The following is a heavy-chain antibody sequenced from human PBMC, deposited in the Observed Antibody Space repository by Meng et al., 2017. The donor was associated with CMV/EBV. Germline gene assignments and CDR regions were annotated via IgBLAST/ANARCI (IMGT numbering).Heavy chain of an antibody. V-gene: IGHV3-38-3*01. D-gene: IGHD3-22*01. Sequence: GGSLRLSCAASGFTVSSNEMSWVRQAPGKGLEWVSSISGGSTYYADSRKGRFTISRDNSKNTLHLQMNSLRAEDTAVYYCARDRLPLYYYDSSGRNAFDIWGQGTMVTVSS. CDR1: GFTVSSNE. CDR3: ARDRLPLYYYDSSGRNAFDI. CDR2: ISGGST. J-gene: IGHJ3*02.